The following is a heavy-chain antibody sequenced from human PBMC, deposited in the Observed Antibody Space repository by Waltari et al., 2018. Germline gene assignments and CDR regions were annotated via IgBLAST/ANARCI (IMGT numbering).Heavy chain of an antibody. J-gene: IGHJ4*02. CDR3: VRSIDY. Sequence: EVHLVESGGDLVQPGGSLRLSCAASGFIFRNYWMNWVRQAPGKGLECVANISPDGGARFYVDSVKGRFSVSRDNAKNSLYLQMNTLRAEDTAVYYCVRSIDYWGQGTLVTVSS. CDR1: GFIFRNYW. V-gene: IGHV3-7*01. CDR2: ISPDGGAR.